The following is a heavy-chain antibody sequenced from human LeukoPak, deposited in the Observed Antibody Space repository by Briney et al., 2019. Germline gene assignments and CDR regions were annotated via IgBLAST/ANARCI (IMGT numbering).Heavy chain of an antibody. V-gene: IGHV3-53*01. CDR3: ASAHGGSGYDRPFDY. J-gene: IGHJ4*02. Sequence: PGGSLRLSCAASGFTVSSNYMSWVRQAPGKGLEWVSVIYSGGSTYYADSVKGRFTVSRDNAKNSLYLQMTSLRVEDTAFYYCASAHGGSGYDRPFDYWGQGTLVTVSS. D-gene: IGHD5-12*01. CDR1: GFTVSSNY. CDR2: IYSGGST.